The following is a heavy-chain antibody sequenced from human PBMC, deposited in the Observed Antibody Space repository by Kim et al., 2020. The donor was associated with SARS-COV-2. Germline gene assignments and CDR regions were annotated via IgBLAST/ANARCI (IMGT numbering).Heavy chain of an antibody. J-gene: IGHJ4*02. V-gene: IGHV3-23*01. CDR3: AKDVGGFDY. D-gene: IGHD3-16*01. CDR1: GFTFYSYA. CDR2: ISCSGDRT. Sequence: GGSLRLSCAASGFTFYSYAMSWVRQAPGKGLEWVSGISCSGDRTYYADSVKGRFTISRDNSKNTLDLQMNSLRAEDTALYYCAKDVGGFDYWGQGTLVTV.